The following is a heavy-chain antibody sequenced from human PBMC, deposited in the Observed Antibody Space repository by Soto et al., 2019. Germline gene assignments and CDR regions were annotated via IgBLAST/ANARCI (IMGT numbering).Heavy chain of an antibody. V-gene: IGHV3-23*01. J-gene: IGHJ5*01. CDR2: ISGSGGNT. D-gene: IGHD6-6*01. Sequence: GGSLRLSCAASGITFSSYAMSGVRQAPGQWLEWVSTISGSGGNTYYADSVKGGFTISRDNSKNTLYPQMNSLRADDTAVYYCAKNHAREQFVRGENWFDSWGLGTLVTVSS. CDR3: AKNHAREQFVRGENWFDS. CDR1: GITFSSYA.